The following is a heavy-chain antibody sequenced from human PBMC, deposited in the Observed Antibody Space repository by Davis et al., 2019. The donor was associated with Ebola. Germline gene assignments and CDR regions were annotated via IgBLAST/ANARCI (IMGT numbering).Heavy chain of an antibody. CDR2: ISSYIGNT. V-gene: IGHV1-18*01. Sequence: ASVKVSCKASGYNFRSDGVSWVRQAPGQGLEWMGWISSYIGNTNYAQKFQARVTLTADTSSSTAYMELRSLRSDDAAVYYCARDKKYMVQGVMNSFDIWGQGTMVTVSS. CDR3: ARDKKYMVQGVMNSFDI. CDR1: GYNFRSDG. J-gene: IGHJ3*02. D-gene: IGHD3-10*01.